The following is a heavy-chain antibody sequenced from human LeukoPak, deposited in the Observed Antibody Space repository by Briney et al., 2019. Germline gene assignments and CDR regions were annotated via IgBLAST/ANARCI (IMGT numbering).Heavy chain of an antibody. CDR1: GYSFSFFG. V-gene: IGHV1-18*01. Sequence: ASVKVSCKASGYSFSFFGISWVRQAPGQGLEWMGWISAYNGNTNYPQKFQGRVTMTTDTSTTTAYMELRGLTYDDTAVYYRARESYCSSTSCYSDYYYYGMDVWGQGTTVTVSS. J-gene: IGHJ6*02. CDR2: ISAYNGNT. D-gene: IGHD2-2*01. CDR3: ARESYCSSTSCYSDYYYYGMDV.